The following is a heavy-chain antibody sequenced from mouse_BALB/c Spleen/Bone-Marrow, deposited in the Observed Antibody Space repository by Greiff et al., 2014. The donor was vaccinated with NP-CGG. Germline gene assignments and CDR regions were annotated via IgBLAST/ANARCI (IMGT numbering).Heavy chain of an antibody. CDR1: GYTFTRYW. D-gene: IGHD2-4*01. V-gene: IGHV1S81*02. Sequence: QVHVKQSGAELLKPGPSVTLSCKASGYTFTRYWMHWVKQRPGQGLEWIGELNPSNGHTNYNGKFKNKATVTVYKSSNTAYMQLSSLTSEDSAVYYCARMITTRGFDYWGQGTTLTVSS. CDR2: LNPSNGHT. J-gene: IGHJ2*01. CDR3: ARMITTRGFDY.